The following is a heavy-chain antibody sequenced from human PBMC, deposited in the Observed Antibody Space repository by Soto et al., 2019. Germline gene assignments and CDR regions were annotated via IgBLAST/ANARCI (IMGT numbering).Heavy chain of an antibody. V-gene: IGHV1-18*01. CDR2: ISAYNHYT. J-gene: IGHJ4*02. D-gene: IGHD1-26*01. CDR1: GYTFSTYG. Sequence: GPEVRKPGASVNVSCKASGYTFSTYGISWVRQAPGQGLEWMGWISAYNHYTNYAQKFQDRVTMTTDTSTNTAYMELRSLTSGDTAMYFCARVGPSREVPYPFEYWGQGTLVTVSS. CDR3: ARVGPSREVPYPFEY.